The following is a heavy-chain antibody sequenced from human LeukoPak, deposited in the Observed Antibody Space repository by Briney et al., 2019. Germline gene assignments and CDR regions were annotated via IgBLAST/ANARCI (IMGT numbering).Heavy chain of an antibody. V-gene: IGHV4-30-4*01. CDR3: ASRTYYYGSGNRIFDY. Sequence: PSQTLSLTCTVSGGSISSGDYYRCGIRQPPGKGLGWIGYIYYSGSTYYNPSLKSRVTISVDTSKNQFSLKLSSVTAADTAVYYCASRTYYYGSGNRIFDYWGQGTLVTVSS. CDR1: GGSISSGDYY. CDR2: IYYSGST. J-gene: IGHJ4*02. D-gene: IGHD3-10*01.